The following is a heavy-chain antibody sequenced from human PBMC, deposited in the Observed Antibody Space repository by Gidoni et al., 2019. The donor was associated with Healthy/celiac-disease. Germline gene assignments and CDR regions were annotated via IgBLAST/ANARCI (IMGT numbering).Heavy chain of an antibody. J-gene: IGHJ6*02. CDR2: IIPIFGTA. CDR1: GGTVSSYA. V-gene: IGHV1-69*01. D-gene: IGHD2-2*01. Sequence: QVQLVQSGAEVKKPGSSVKVSCKASGGTVSSYAISWVRQAPGQGLEWMGGIIPIFGTANDAQKFHGRVTITADESTSTAYMELSSLRSEDTAVYYCARVSGNQLLYYYYYYGMDVWGQGTTVTVSS. CDR3: ARVSGNQLLYYYYYYGMDV.